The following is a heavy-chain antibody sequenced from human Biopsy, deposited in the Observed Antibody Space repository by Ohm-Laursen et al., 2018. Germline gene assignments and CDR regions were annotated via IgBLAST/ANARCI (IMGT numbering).Heavy chain of an antibody. Sequence: SDTLSLTCTDSGGSLSSYSWSWIRQPAGKGLEWIGQIYTSGITNYNPSLKSRVTMSVDTSKNKFSLRVSSVTAADTAVYYCARDRDRRGWFDPWGQGTLVTVSS. D-gene: IGHD1-14*01. CDR2: IYTSGIT. CDR3: ARDRDRRGWFDP. CDR1: GGSLSSYS. V-gene: IGHV4-4*07. J-gene: IGHJ5*02.